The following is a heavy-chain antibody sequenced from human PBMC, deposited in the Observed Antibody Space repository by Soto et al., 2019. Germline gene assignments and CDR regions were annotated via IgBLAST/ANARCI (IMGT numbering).Heavy chain of an antibody. CDR2: ISLYSDVT. CDR3: ARVVPGAEAWFGT. CDR1: GYTFSNYG. J-gene: IGHJ5*02. D-gene: IGHD2-2*01. Sequence: QVQLVQSGGEVKRPGASVKVSCKTSGYTFSNYGITWVRQAPGQPLEWLGWISLYSDVTNYAQKFQGRVPMTADTSTTTAYMELRSLRSDDTAGYYCARVVPGAEAWFGTWGQGPLVTVSS. V-gene: IGHV1-18*01.